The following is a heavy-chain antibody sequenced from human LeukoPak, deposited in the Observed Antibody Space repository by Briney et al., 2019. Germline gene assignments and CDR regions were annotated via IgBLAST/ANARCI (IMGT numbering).Heavy chain of an antibody. CDR2: IHASGGT. J-gene: IGHJ5*02. CDR3: ARDGQQACGP. CDR1: GGSISSDNYY. Sequence: MTSETLSLTCTVSGGSISSDNYYWSWIRQPAGKGLEWIGRIHASGGTSYNPSLKSRVTISLDTSKNQFSLKLNSVTAVDTAVYYCARDGQQACGPWGQGTLDTVSS. D-gene: IGHD2-21*01. V-gene: IGHV4-61*02.